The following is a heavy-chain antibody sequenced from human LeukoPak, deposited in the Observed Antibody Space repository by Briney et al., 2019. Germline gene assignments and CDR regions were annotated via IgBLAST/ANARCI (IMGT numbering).Heavy chain of an antibody. CDR1: GFTFSPYS. Sequence: GGCLRLSCAASGFTFSPYSMNWVRQAPGKGLEWVSSISGSSLYIYYADSVKGRFTISRDNAKNSLYLQMNSLRAEGTAVYYCARDPPYYDNSGYYYDYWGQGTLVSVSS. D-gene: IGHD3-22*01. CDR3: ARDPPYYDNSGYYYDY. CDR2: ISGSSLYI. V-gene: IGHV3-21*01. J-gene: IGHJ4*02.